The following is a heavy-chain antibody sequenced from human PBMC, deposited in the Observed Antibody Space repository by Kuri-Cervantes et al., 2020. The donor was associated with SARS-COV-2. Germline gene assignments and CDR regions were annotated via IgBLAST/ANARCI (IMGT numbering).Heavy chain of an antibody. CDR1: GYTFTGYY. V-gene: IGHV1-2*02. D-gene: IGHD2-2*02. CDR3: ARAFVLGYCSSTSCYTLNLDY. CDR2: INPNSGGT. J-gene: IGHJ4*02. Sequence: ASVKVSCKASGYTFTGYYMHWVRQAPGQGLEWMGWINPNSGGTNYAQKFQGRVTMTRDTSISTAYMELSRLRSDDTAVYYCARAFVLGYCSSTSCYTLNLDYWGQGTLVTVSS.